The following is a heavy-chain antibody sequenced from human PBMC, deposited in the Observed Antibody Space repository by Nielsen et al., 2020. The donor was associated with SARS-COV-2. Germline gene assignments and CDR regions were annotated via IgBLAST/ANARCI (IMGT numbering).Heavy chain of an antibody. CDR3: ARAKGSTSFLNWFDP. CDR1: GYTFTSYG. Sequence: ASVKVSCKASGYTFTSYGISWVRQAPGQGLEWMGWISAYNGNTNYAQKLQGRVTMTTDTSTSTAYMELRSLRSDDTAVYYCARAKGSTSFLNWFDPWGQGTLVTVSS. D-gene: IGHD2-2*01. CDR2: ISAYNGNT. J-gene: IGHJ5*02. V-gene: IGHV1-18*01.